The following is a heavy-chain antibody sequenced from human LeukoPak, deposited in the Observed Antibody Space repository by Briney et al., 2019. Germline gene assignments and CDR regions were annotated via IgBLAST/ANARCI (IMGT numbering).Heavy chain of an antibody. D-gene: IGHD3-16*01. CDR1: GFTFSNYW. Sequence: GGSLRLSCAASGFTFSNYWMGWVRQAPGKGLEWVANIKQDGSEIYYVDSVKGRFTISRDTAKDSLYLQMNSLRAEDTAVYYCARARGRVLREGQPTPDFYYYMDVWGTGTTVTVSS. CDR3: ARARGRVLREGQPTPDFYYYMDV. V-gene: IGHV3-7*01. J-gene: IGHJ6*03. CDR2: IKQDGSEI.